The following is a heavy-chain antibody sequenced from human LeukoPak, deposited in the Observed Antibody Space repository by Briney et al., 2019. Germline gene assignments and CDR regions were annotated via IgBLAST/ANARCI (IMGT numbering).Heavy chain of an antibody. V-gene: IGHV4-59*11. Sequence: SGTLSLTCTVSGGSISSHYWSWIRQPPGKGLDGIGYIDYSGSTKYNPSLKSRATISVDTSKNQFHLKLSSVTAADTALYYCARVAYCSTSSCYTPYYMDVWGKGTTVTVSS. CDR3: ARVAYCSTSSCYTPYYMDV. CDR2: IDYSGST. D-gene: IGHD2-2*02. CDR1: GGSISSHY. J-gene: IGHJ6*03.